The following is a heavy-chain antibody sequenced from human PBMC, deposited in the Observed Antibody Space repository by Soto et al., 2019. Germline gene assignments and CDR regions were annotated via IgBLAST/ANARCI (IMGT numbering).Heavy chain of an antibody. CDR1: AFSFSHYA. CDR3: ARAGYCSGGRCYSPYYYYYGMDV. J-gene: IGHJ6*02. V-gene: IGHV3-30-3*01. Sequence: PGGSLRLSCGASAFSFSHYAMHWVRQAPGKGLEYVAVISYDGNIKRYADSVKGRFTISRDNSENTLYLQMNSLSPEDTAVYYCARAGYCSGGRCYSPYYYYYGMDVWGQVTTVTVSS. D-gene: IGHD2-15*01. CDR2: ISYDGNIK.